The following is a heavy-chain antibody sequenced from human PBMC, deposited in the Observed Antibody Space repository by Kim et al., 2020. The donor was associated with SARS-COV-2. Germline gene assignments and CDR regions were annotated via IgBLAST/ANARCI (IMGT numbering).Heavy chain of an antibody. CDR2: DGSEK. J-gene: IGHJ4*02. D-gene: IGHD6-25*01. Sequence: DGSEKYYGDSGRGRFTVTRDNDKNSLYLQRGSLRAEDTAVYYCAVGARLANWGQGTLVTVSS. CDR3: AVGARLAN. V-gene: IGHV3-7*01.